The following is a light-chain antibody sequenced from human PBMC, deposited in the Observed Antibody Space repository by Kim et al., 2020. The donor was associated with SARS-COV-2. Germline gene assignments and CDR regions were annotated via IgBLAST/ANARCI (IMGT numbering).Light chain of an antibody. CDR3: QSYDSSLSAPYV. V-gene: IGLV1-40*01. CDR2: GNS. CDR1: SSNIGAVYD. J-gene: IGLJ1*01. Sequence: VTISCTGSSSNIGAVYDVRWYQQLPGTAPKLLIYGNSNRPSGVPDRFSGSKSGTSASLAITGLQAEDEADYYCQSYDSSLSAPYVFGTGTKVTVL.